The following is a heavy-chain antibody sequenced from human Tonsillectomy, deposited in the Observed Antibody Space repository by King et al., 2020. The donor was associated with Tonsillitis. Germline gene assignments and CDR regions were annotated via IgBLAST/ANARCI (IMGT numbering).Heavy chain of an antibody. CDR2: IYLSGST. Sequence: HVQLQESGPGLVKPSETLSLTCTVSSGSISGYYWSWLRQPAGKRLEWIGRIYLSGSTNYNPSLKSRVTMSVDTSQNQISLQLTSVTAADTAVYYCARHYSGGWYITNMDVWGQGTTVTVSS. CDR3: ARHYSGGWYITNMDV. D-gene: IGHD6-19*01. J-gene: IGHJ6*02. CDR1: SGSISGYY. V-gene: IGHV4-4*07.